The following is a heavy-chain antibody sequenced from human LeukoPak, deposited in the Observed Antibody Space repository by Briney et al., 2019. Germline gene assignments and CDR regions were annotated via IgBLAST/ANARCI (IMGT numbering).Heavy chain of an antibody. CDR2: INHSGST. CDR3: ARQRGTYFDY. D-gene: IGHD3-16*01. J-gene: IGHJ4*02. Sequence: SETLSLTCAVYGGSFSGYYWSWIRQPPGKGLEWIGEINHSGSTNYNPSLKSRVTMSVDTSKNQFSLKLSSVTAADTAVYYCARQRGTYFDYWGQGTLVTVSS. CDR1: GGSFSGYY. V-gene: IGHV4-34*01.